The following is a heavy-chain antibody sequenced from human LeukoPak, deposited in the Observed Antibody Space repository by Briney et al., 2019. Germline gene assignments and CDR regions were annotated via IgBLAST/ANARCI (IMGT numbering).Heavy chain of an antibody. CDR1: GFTFSNYA. Sequence: GGSLRLSCSASGFTFSNYAMNWIRQAPGKGLEWVSGIGDSGDNTYYADSVKGRFTISRDNSKNTLYLQMASLRAEDTAVYYCAKEGYYYGGSGYYLFEYWGQGTLVTVSS. J-gene: IGHJ4*02. D-gene: IGHD3-22*01. V-gene: IGHV3-23*01. CDR2: IGDSGDNT. CDR3: AKEGYYYGGSGYYLFEY.